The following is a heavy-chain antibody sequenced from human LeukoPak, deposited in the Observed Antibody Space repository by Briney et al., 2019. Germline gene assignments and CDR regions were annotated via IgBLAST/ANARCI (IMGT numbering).Heavy chain of an antibody. J-gene: IGHJ5*02. CDR2: IYTSGST. V-gene: IGHV4-4*07. CDR1: GGSITSFY. CDR3: ARDRGSGREGLDP. D-gene: IGHD3-10*01. Sequence: SETLSLTCTVSGGSITSFYWSWIRQPAGKGLEWIGRIYTSGSTNYNPSLKSRVTMSLDTSKNQVSLKLSSVTAADTALYYCARDRGSGREGLDPWGQGTLVIVSS.